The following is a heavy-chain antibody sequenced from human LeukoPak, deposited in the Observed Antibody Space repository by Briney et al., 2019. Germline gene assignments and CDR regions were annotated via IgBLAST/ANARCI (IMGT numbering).Heavy chain of an antibody. Sequence: GGSLRLSCPASGFTFSDYTMNWVRQAPGKGLEWVSSISSSNNYYYADSVKGRFTISRDNAKNSLYLQMNSLRAEDTAVYYCARDSLIPRIGCYFDYWGQGTLVTVSS. CDR2: ISSSNNY. CDR3: ARDSLIPRIGCYFDY. J-gene: IGHJ4*02. V-gene: IGHV3-69-1*01. D-gene: IGHD2/OR15-2a*01. CDR1: GFTFSDYT.